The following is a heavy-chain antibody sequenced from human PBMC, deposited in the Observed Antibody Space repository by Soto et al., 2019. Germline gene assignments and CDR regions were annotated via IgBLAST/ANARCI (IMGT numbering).Heavy chain of an antibody. CDR2: ISGSGGST. CDR1: GFTFSSYA. D-gene: IGHD1-26*01. V-gene: IGHV3-23*01. CDR3: AKSPYPWGAFDI. Sequence: GSLRLSCAASGFTFSSYAMSWVRQAPGKGLEWVSAISGSGGSTYYADSVKGRFTISRDNSKNTLYPQMNSLRAEDTAVYYCAKSPYPWGAFDIWGQGTMVTVS. J-gene: IGHJ3*02.